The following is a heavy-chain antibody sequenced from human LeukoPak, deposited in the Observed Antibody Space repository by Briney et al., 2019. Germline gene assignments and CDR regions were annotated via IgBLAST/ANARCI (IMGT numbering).Heavy chain of an antibody. D-gene: IGHD6-13*01. CDR1: GFTFSSYS. V-gene: IGHV3-21*01. Sequence: GGSLRLFCAASGFTFSSYSMNWVRQAPGKGLEWVSSISSSSSYIYYADSVKGRFTISRDNAKNSLYLQMNSLRAEDTAVYYCAREPIAAAGSWGQGTLVTVSS. J-gene: IGHJ4*02. CDR3: AREPIAAAGS. CDR2: ISSSSSYI.